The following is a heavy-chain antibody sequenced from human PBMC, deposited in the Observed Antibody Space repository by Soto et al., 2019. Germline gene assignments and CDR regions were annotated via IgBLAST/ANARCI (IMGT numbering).Heavy chain of an antibody. V-gene: IGHV3-30-3*01. CDR1: GFTFSNYA. CDR2: ISHDETTK. D-gene: IGHD5-12*01. J-gene: IGHJ4*02. Sequence: QVQLVESGGGVVQPGQSLRLSCAASGFTFSNYAMHWVRQAPGKGLEWVAVISHDETTKYYVDSVKGRFTISRDNSKNTLSLQMDSLRVEDTALYYCASTRNYIVATPPDYWGQGTLVTVSS. CDR3: ASTRNYIVATPPDY.